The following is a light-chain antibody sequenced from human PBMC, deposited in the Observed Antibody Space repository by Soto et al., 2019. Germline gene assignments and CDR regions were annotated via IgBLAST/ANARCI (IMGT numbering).Light chain of an antibody. CDR3: EQYNNWFSVT. Sequence: EMAETQSPATLSVSPGDRATLSCRASQSVASNLAWFQQKPGQTPRLLIYAASTRATGIPARFSGSGFGTEFTLTISSLQPEDFAVYYCEQYNNWFSVTFGQRTLLEI. CDR2: AAS. J-gene: IGKJ5*01. CDR1: QSVASN. V-gene: IGKV3-15*01.